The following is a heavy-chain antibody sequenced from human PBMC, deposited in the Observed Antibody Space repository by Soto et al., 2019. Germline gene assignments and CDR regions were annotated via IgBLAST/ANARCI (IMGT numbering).Heavy chain of an antibody. CDR3: AKALDYDSRGSPFDP. CDR1: GFTFDAYA. CDR2: ISWNSGSI. J-gene: IGHJ5*02. V-gene: IGHV3-9*01. D-gene: IGHD3-22*01. Sequence: EVQLVESGGGLVQTGRSLRLSCAASGFTFDAYAMHWVRQAPGKGLEWVSGISWNSGSIGYAESVKGRVTISRYNAKNSLYLQMNSLSAEDTALYYCAKALDYDSRGSPFDPWCQGTLVTVSS.